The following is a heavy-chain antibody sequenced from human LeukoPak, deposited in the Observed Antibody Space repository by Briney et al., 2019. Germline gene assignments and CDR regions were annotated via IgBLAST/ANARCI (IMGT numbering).Heavy chain of an antibody. V-gene: IGHV1-2*02. CDR3: ARVSAIAATGTGARYFQD. Sequence: ASVKVSCKASGYTFTDYHIHWLRQAPGQGLEWMGWNNPNSGGTNYAQKFQGRVTMTRDTSTNTAYMELSRLRSDDTAVYFCARVSAIAATGTGARYFQDWGQGTLVTVSS. CDR1: GYTFTDYH. J-gene: IGHJ1*01. D-gene: IGHD1-1*01. CDR2: NNPNSGGT.